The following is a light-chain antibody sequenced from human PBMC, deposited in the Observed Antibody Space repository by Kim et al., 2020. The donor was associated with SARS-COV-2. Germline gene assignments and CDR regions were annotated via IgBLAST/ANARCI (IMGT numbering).Light chain of an antibody. CDR1: RGSIRSNY. CDR2: EDN. J-gene: IGLJ2*01. V-gene: IGLV6-57*03. Sequence: TVTIACTRSRGSIRSNYVQWDQQRPGSAPTTVIYEDNQRPSGVPDRFSGSIDRSSNSASLTISGLKTEDEADYYCQSYDSSSPVVFGGGTQLTVL. CDR3: QSYDSSSPVV.